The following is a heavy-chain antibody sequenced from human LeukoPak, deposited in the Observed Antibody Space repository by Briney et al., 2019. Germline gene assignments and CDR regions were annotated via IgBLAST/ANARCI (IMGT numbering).Heavy chain of an antibody. V-gene: IGHV3-7*02. J-gene: IGHJ4*02. CDR3: ARVATVPSFDY. Sequence: GGSLRLSCAASGFTFSSYWMSWVRQAPGKGLEWVANIKHDGSEKYYVDSVKGRFTISRDNAKNSLILQMNSLRAEDTAVYYCARVATVPSFDYWGQGTLVTVSS. CDR1: GFTFSSYW. D-gene: IGHD5-12*01. CDR2: IKHDGSEK.